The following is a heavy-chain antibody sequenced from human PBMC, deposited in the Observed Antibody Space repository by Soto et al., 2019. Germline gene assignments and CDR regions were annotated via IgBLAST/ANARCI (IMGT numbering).Heavy chain of an antibody. J-gene: IGHJ4*02. CDR2: ISGSGGST. CDR1: GFTFSSYA. V-gene: IGHV3-23*01. Sequence: GGSLRLSCAASGFTFSSYAMSWVRQAPGKGLEWVSAISGSGGSTYYADSVKGRFTISRDNSKNTLYQQRNSLGAEDKAVYYCAKFDNCSGGSCYAGRGVIAIRVPFDYWGQGTLVTVSS. CDR3: AKFDNCSGGSCYAGRGVIAIRVPFDY. D-gene: IGHD2-15*01.